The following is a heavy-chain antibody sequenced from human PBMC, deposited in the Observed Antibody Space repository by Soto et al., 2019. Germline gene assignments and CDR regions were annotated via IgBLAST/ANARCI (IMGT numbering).Heavy chain of an antibody. Sequence: SVKVSCKASGGTFSSYAISWVRQAPGQGLEWMGGIIPIFGTANYAQKFQGRVTITADESTSTAYMELSSLRSEDTAMYYCAHFDWPNDAFDIWGQGTMVTVSS. J-gene: IGHJ3*02. D-gene: IGHD3-9*01. CDR1: GGTFSSYA. V-gene: IGHV1-69*13. CDR3: AHFDWPNDAFDI. CDR2: IIPIFGTA.